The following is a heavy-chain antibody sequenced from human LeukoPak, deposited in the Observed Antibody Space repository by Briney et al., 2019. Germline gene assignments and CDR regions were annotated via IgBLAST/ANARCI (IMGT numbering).Heavy chain of an antibody. D-gene: IGHD3-9*01. CDR3: ARAPYDFLTGFSLNWFDP. Sequence: ASVKVSCKASGYTFTTYAIHWVRQAPGQRLEWMGWINSGNGNTKYSQKFQGRVTITRDTSAYTAYMELRSLSSADTAIYFCARAPYDFLTGFSLNWFDPWGQGTLVTVSS. CDR2: INSGNGNT. V-gene: IGHV1-3*04. CDR1: GYTFTTYA. J-gene: IGHJ5*02.